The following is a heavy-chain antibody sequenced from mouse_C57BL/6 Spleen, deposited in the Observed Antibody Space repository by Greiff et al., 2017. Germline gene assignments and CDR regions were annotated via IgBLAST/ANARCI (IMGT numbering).Heavy chain of an antibody. V-gene: IGHV3-6*01. CDR2: ISYDGSN. D-gene: IGHD2-2*01. CDR1: GYSITSGYY. Sequence: EVQLQQSGPGLVKPSQSLSLTCSVTGYSITSGYYWNWIRQFPGNKLEWMGYISYDGSNNYNPSLKNRISITRDTSTNQFFLKLNSVTTEDTATYYCAREDGYDPAGFAYWGQGTLVTVSA. J-gene: IGHJ3*01. CDR3: AREDGYDPAGFAY.